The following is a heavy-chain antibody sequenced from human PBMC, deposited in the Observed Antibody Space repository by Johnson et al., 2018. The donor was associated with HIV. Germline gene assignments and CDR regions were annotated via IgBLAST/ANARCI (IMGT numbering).Heavy chain of an antibody. V-gene: IGHV3-72*01. CDR1: GFTFSDYY. D-gene: IGHD6-13*01. Sequence: VQLVESGGGLVQPGGSLRLSCVVSGFTFSDYYMDWVRQAPGKGLEWVGRTTDKLNSYTTKYAASVKGRFTISRDNSKNTLYLQMNSLRAEDTAVYYCASVLAAAAMVAFDIWGQGTMVTVSS. J-gene: IGHJ3*02. CDR3: ASVLAAAAMVAFDI. CDR2: TTDKLNSYTT.